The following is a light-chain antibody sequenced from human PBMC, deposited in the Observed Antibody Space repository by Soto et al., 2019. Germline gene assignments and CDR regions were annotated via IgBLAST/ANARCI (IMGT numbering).Light chain of an antibody. Sequence: EIVLTQSPGTLSLSPGERATLSCRASQSVSSSSLAWYQQKRGQAPRLLIHDASSRATGIPDRLSGSGSGTDFTLTISRLEPEDFAVYYCQQYGGSPRTFGQGTKVEVK. CDR3: QQYGGSPRT. J-gene: IGKJ1*01. CDR2: DAS. CDR1: QSVSSSS. V-gene: IGKV3-20*01.